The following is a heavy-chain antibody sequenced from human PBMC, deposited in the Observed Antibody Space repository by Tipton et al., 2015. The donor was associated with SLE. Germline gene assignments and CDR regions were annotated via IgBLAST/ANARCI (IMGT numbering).Heavy chain of an antibody. CDR3: AKWVSDSSSWKGYYNYGMNV. CDR1: GFSFSDYW. CDR2: IKKDGRER. D-gene: IGHD6-13*01. V-gene: IGHV3-7*01. J-gene: IGHJ6*02. Sequence: AVSGFSFSDYWMTWVRQAPGKGLEWVANIKKDGRERYYVDTLKDRFTVFRDNSRNSVYLQMNSLSAEDTAAYYCAKWVSDSSSWKGYYNYGMNVRNRGTTVTVSS.